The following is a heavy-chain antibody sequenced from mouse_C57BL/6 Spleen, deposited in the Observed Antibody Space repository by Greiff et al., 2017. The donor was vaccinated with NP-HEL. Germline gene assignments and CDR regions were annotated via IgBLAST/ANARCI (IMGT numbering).Heavy chain of an antibody. D-gene: IGHD2-4*01. J-gene: IGHJ3*01. CDR2: LDPSDSST. V-gene: IGHV1-50*01. Sequence: QVQLQQPGAELVKPGASVKLSCKASGYTFTSYWMQWVKQRPGQGLEWIGELDPSDSSTNYNQKFKGQATLTVDPSSSTAYMQLSSLTSEDSAVYYCARWGDYDGAWFAYWGQGTLVTVSA. CDR3: ARWGDYDGAWFAY. CDR1: GYTFTSYW.